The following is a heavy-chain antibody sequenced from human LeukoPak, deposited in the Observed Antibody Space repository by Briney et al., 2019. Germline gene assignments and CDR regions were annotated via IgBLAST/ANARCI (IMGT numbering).Heavy chain of an antibody. V-gene: IGHV1-69*05. Sequence: ASVKVSCKASGGTFSSYAISWVRQAPGQGLEWMGGIIPIFGTANYAQKFQGRVTMTRDTSTSTVYMELSSLRSEDTAVYYCAREGRVLAKGDAFDIWGQGTMVTVSS. CDR2: IIPIFGTA. CDR1: GGTFSSYA. CDR3: AREGRVLAKGDAFDI. J-gene: IGHJ3*02.